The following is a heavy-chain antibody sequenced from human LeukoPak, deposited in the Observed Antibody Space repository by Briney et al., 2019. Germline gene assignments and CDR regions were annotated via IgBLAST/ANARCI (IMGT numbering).Heavy chain of an antibody. J-gene: IGHJ4*02. V-gene: IGHV4-59*01. Sequence: SETLSLTCTVSGGSISSYYWSWIRQPPGKGLEWIGYIYYSGSTNYNPSLKSRVTISVDTSKNQFSLKLSSVTAADTAVYYCAGTICGVVPRRHFDYWGQGTLVTVSS. CDR2: IYYSGST. D-gene: IGHD3-3*01. CDR1: GGSISSYY. CDR3: AGTICGVVPRRHFDY.